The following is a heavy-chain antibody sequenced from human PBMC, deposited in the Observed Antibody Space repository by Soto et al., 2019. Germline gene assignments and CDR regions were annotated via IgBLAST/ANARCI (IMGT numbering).Heavy chain of an antibody. CDR1: GYTFTSYG. V-gene: IGHV1-18*01. J-gene: IGHJ4*02. CDR2: ISAYNGNT. D-gene: IGHD5-18*01. CDR3: ARVVGDVSDTAMVSFDF. Sequence: ASVKVSCKASGYTFTSYGISWVRQAPGQGLEWMGWISAYNGNTNYAQKLQGRVTMTTDTSTSTAYMELRSLRSDDTAVYYCARVVGDVSDTAMVSFDFWGQGTLVTVSS.